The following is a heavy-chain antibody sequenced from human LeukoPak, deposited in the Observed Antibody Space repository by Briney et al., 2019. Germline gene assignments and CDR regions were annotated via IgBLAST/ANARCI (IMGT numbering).Heavy chain of an antibody. CDR1: GYSISSGYY. D-gene: IGHD5-18*01. Sequence: PSETLSLTRAVSGYSISSGYYWGWIRQPPGKGLEWIGSIYHSGSTYYNPSLKSRVTISVDTSKNQFSLKLSSVTAADTAVYYCAREVDTAMVTRFDYWGQGTLVTVSS. CDR3: AREVDTAMVTRFDY. CDR2: IYHSGST. V-gene: IGHV4-38-2*02. J-gene: IGHJ4*02.